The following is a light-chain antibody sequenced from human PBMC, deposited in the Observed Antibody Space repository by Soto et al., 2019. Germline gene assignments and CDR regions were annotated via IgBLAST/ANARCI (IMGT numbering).Light chain of an antibody. CDR1: QGINTR. CDR2: DAS. J-gene: IGKJ5*01. V-gene: IGKV1-12*01. CDR3: QQTHSFPIT. Sequence: DIQMTQSPSSVSASVGDRVTITCRASQGINTRLTWYQQKVGKAPKLLIYDASSLQSGVPSRFSGSGSGTDFTFTISSLQPADFATYYCQQTHSFPITFGQGTRLESK.